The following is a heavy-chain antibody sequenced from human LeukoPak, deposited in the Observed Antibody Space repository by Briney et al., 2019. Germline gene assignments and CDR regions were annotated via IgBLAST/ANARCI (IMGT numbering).Heavy chain of an antibody. CDR2: ISGSGGST. CDR3: AKDQGYGDYGSVFDY. Sequence: PGGSLRLSCAASGFTFSSYAMSWVRQAPGKGLEWVSAISGSGGSTYYADSVKGRFTISRDNSRNTLYLQMNSLRAEDTAVYYCAKDQGYGDYGSVFDYWGQGTLVTVSS. D-gene: IGHD4-17*01. V-gene: IGHV3-23*01. J-gene: IGHJ4*02. CDR1: GFTFSSYA.